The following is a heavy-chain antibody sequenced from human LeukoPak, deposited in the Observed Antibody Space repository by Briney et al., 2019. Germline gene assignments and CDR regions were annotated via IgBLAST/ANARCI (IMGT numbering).Heavy chain of an antibody. J-gene: IGHJ5*02. V-gene: IGHV3-23*01. Sequence: VQPGGSLILSCAASGFTFSSYAMTWVRQAPGKGLERVSIIGGSGGGTYYADSVKGRFTISRDKSKNTLYLQMNSLRVDDTAIYYCAKATSATTDSGWFDHWGQGTLVTVSS. CDR3: AKATSATTDSGWFDH. CDR2: IGGSGGGT. CDR1: GFTFSSYA. D-gene: IGHD1-1*01.